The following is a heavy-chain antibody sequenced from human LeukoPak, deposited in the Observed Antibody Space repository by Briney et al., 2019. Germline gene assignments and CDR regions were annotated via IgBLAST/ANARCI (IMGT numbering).Heavy chain of an antibody. Sequence: ASVKVSCKASGYTFTSYGISWVRQAPGQGLEWMGWISAYNGNTNYAQKLQGGVTMTTDTSTGTAYMELRSLRSDDTAVYYCARALQVTMVRGVITFWFDPWGQGTLVTVSS. CDR1: GYTFTSYG. CDR2: ISAYNGNT. CDR3: ARALQVTMVRGVITFWFDP. D-gene: IGHD3-10*01. V-gene: IGHV1-18*01. J-gene: IGHJ5*02.